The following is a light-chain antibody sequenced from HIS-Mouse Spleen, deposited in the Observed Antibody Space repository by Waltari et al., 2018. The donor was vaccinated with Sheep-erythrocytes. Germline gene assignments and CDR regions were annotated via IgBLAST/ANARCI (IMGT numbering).Light chain of an antibody. Sequence: SYELTQPPSVSVSPGQTARITCSGDALPKKYAYWYQQKSGQAPALVIYEDSKRPSGIPERFSGSSSETMATLTISGAQVEDEADYYCYSTDSSGNHRVFGGGTKLTVL. CDR3: YSTDSSGNHRV. V-gene: IGLV3-10*01. J-gene: IGLJ2*01. CDR1: ALPKKY. CDR2: EDS.